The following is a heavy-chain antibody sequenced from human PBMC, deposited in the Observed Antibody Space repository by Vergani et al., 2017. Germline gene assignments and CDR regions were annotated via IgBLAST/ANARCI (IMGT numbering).Heavy chain of an antibody. Sequence: EVQLVQSGAEVKKPGESLKISCKGSGYSFTSYWIGWVRQMPGKGLEWMGIIYPGDSDTRYRPSFQGQVTLSADKSISTAYLQWSSLKASDTAMYYCAREGYTSSGWSNLNFDYWGQGTLVTVSS. J-gene: IGHJ4*02. CDR1: GYSFTSYW. CDR2: IYPGDSDT. V-gene: IGHV5-51*01. D-gene: IGHD6-19*01. CDR3: AREGYTSSGWSNLNFDY.